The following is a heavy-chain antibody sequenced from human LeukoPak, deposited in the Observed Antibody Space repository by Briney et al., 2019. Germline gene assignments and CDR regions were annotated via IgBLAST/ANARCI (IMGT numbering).Heavy chain of an antibody. CDR1: GFAFCTYA. V-gene: IGHV3-23*01. Sequence: GGALKLSFAAPGFAFCTYALSWVRPAPGEGLEWVSAISGNGVKTYYTDSVKGRFTFFRDNSKNTLYLQMNSLRADDTAVYYCAKDRAYSFDYWGQGTLVTVSS. CDR2: ISGNGVKT. D-gene: IGHD3-16*01. J-gene: IGHJ4*02. CDR3: AKDRAYSFDY.